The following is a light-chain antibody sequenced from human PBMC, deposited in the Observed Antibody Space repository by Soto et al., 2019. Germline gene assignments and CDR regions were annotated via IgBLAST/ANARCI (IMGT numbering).Light chain of an antibody. Sequence: QPALAQPASVSGSPGQSISISCTGTSSDVDGYNYVSWYQQHPGKAPKLMIYEVNNRPSGVSNRFSGSKSGNTASLTISGLQAEDEADYDCSSYTSSSTLGVFGTGTKVTV. J-gene: IGLJ1*01. CDR2: EVN. CDR1: SSDVDGYNY. V-gene: IGLV2-14*01. CDR3: SSYTSSSTLGV.